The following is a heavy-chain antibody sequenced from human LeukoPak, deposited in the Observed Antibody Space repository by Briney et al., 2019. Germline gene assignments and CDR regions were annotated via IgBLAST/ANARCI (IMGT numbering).Heavy chain of an antibody. CDR1: GYTLTSYV. J-gene: IGHJ6*02. Sequence: ASVKVSCKASGYTLTSYVISWVRQAPGQGLEWMGWISAYNGNTNYAQKLQGRVTMTTDTSTSTAYMELRSLRSDDTAVYYCAREIGVVGATVYYYYGMDVWGQGTTVTVSS. CDR2: ISAYNGNT. V-gene: IGHV1-18*01. CDR3: AREIGVVGATVYYYYGMDV. D-gene: IGHD1-26*01.